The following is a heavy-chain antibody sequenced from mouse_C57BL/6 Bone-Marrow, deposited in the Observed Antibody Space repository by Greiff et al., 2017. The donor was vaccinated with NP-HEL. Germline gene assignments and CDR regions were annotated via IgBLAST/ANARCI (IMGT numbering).Heavy chain of an antibody. CDR1: GFTFSDYY. CDR2: INYDGSST. Sequence: EVMLVESEGGLVQPGSSMKLSCTASGFTFSDYYMAWVRQVPEKGLEWVANINYDGSSTYYLDSLKSRFIISRDNAKNILYLQMSSLKSEDTATYYCARARYYGNVRYYFDYWGQGTTLTVSS. CDR3: ARARYYGNVRYYFDY. D-gene: IGHD1-1*01. V-gene: IGHV5-16*01. J-gene: IGHJ2*01.